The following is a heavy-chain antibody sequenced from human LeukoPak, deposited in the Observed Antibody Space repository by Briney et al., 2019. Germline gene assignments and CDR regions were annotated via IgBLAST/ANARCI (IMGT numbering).Heavy chain of an antibody. D-gene: IGHD3-22*01. Sequence: GGSLRLSCAASGFTFNNYAMSRVRQPPGKGLEWVSAISGSAGSTYNADSVKGRFTISRDNSENTLYLQMNSLRAEDTAVYYCAKMGLSSYYYDSSGYYAEFDFWGQGTLVTVSS. CDR1: GFTFNNYA. V-gene: IGHV3-23*01. CDR2: ISGSAGST. CDR3: AKMGLSSYYYDSSGYYAEFDF. J-gene: IGHJ4*02.